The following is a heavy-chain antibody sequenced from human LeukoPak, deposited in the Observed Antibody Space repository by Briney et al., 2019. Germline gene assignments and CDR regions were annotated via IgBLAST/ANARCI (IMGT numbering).Heavy chain of an antibody. D-gene: IGHD5-24*01. CDR3: ARVFSRAFDY. CDR1: GFTFSNYW. CDR2: IKEDGSEI. Sequence: GGSLRLSCAASGFTFSNYWMTWVRQAPGKGLEWVASIKEDGSEIYYVDSVKGRFTTSRDNAKNSLYLQMNRLRAEDTAAYYCARVFSRAFDYWGRGTLVSVTS. J-gene: IGHJ4*02. V-gene: IGHV3-7*01.